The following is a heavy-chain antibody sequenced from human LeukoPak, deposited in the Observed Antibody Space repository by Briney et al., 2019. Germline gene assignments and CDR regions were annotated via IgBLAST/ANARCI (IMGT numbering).Heavy chain of an antibody. CDR3: ARVETIVGATQGYYFDY. D-gene: IGHD1-26*01. CDR1: GFTFSSYW. Sequence: QAGGSLRLSCAASGFTFSSYWMSWVRQAPGKGLEWVANIKQDGSEKYYVDSVKGRFTISRDNAKNSLYLQMNSLRAEDTAVYYCARVETIVGATQGYYFDYWGQGTLVTVSS. CDR2: IKQDGSEK. V-gene: IGHV3-7*01. J-gene: IGHJ4*02.